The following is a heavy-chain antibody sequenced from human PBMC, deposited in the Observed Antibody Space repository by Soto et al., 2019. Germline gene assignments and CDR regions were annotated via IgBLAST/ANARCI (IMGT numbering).Heavy chain of an antibody. CDR3: ARHGSSSSFDY. Sequence: SETLSLTCTVSGGSISSSSYCWGWIRQPPGKGLEWIGSIYYSGSTYYNPSLKSRVTISVDTSKNQFSLKLSSVTAADTAVYYCARHGSSSSFDYWGQGTLVTVSS. V-gene: IGHV4-39*01. J-gene: IGHJ4*02. CDR2: IYYSGST. CDR1: GGSISSSSYC. D-gene: IGHD6-6*01.